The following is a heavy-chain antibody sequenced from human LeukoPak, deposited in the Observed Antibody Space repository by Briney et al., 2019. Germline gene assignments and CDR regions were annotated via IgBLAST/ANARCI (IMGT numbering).Heavy chain of an antibody. Sequence: PGGSLRLSCTASGFTFGDYAMSWVRQAPGKGLEWVSGITASGDRTYYADSVKGRFTMSRDNSKNAVYLQMNSLRVDDTAVYYCARRDIVVVVSASDYWGQGTLVTVSS. CDR3: ARRDIVVVVSASDY. V-gene: IGHV3-23*01. CDR1: GFTFGDYA. CDR2: ITASGDRT. D-gene: IGHD2-15*01. J-gene: IGHJ4*02.